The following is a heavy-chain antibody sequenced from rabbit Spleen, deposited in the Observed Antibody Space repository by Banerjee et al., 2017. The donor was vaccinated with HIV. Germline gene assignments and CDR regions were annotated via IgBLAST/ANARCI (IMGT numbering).Heavy chain of an antibody. CDR1: GIDFTNYY. CDR2: INIVTGKS. D-gene: IGHD1-1*01. J-gene: IGHJ4*01. Sequence: QEQLTETGGGLVQPGGSLTLSCKASGIDFTNYYITWVRQAPGKGLEWIACINIVTGKSVYASWAKGRFTMSRTSSTTVTLQMTSLTAADTATYFCARDLVAVIGWNFSLWGPGTLVTVS. V-gene: IGHV1S45*01. CDR3: ARDLVAVIGWNFSL.